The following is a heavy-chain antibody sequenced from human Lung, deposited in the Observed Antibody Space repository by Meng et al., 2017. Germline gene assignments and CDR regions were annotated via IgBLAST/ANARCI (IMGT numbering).Heavy chain of an antibody. CDR2: INHSGRT. CDR3: ARGPTTMAHDFDY. CDR1: GGSFSDYY. Sequence: QLRLQGGGAGLLQASRHLSPTCVVSGGSFSDYYGSWIRQPPGKGLEWIGEINHSGRTNYNPSLESRATISVDTSQNNLSLKLSSVTAADSAVYYCARGPTTMAHDFDYWGQGTLVTVSS. V-gene: IGHV4-34*01. J-gene: IGHJ4*02. D-gene: IGHD4-11*01.